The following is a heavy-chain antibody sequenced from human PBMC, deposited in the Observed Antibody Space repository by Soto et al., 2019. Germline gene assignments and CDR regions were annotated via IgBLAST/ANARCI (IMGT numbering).Heavy chain of an antibody. CDR1: GYTFTSYD. CDR2: MNPNSGNT. CDR3: ARGGCSGGSCYLFGAFDI. V-gene: IGHV1-8*01. D-gene: IGHD2-15*01. J-gene: IGHJ3*02. Sequence: ASVKVSCKASGYTFTSYDINWVRQATGQGLERMGWMNPNSGNTGYAQKLQGRVTMTTNTSTSTAYMELRSLRSDDTAVYYCARGGCSGGSCYLFGAFDIWGQGTMVTVSS.